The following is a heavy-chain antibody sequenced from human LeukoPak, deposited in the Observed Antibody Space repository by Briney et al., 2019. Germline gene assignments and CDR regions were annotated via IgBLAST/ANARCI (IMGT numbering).Heavy chain of an antibody. D-gene: IGHD5-18*01. CDR1: EGTFSSYA. CDR3: ARDSPVRGYSSPLRD. Sequence: ASVKVSCKASEGTFSSYAISWVRQAPGQGLEWMGGIIPIFGTANYAQKFQGRVTITADESTSTAYMELSSLRSEDTAVYYCARDSPVRGYSSPLRDWGQGTLVTVSS. V-gene: IGHV1-69*13. CDR2: IIPIFGTA. J-gene: IGHJ4*02.